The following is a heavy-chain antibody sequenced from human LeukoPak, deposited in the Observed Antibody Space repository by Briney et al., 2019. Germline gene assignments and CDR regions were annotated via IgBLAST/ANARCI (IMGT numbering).Heavy chain of an antibody. CDR3: ARAVQIAARPCWFDP. CDR2: IYYSGST. V-gene: IGHV4-39*07. D-gene: IGHD6-6*01. J-gene: IGHJ5*02. Sequence: SETLSLTCTVSGGSIRSSSYYWGWIRQPPGKGLEWIGSIYYSGSTYYNPSLKSRVTISVATSKNQFSLKLSSVTAADTAVYYCARAVQIAARPCWFDPWGQGTLVTVSS. CDR1: GGSIRSSSYY.